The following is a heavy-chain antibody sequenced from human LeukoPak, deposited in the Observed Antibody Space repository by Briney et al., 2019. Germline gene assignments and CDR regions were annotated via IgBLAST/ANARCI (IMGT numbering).Heavy chain of an antibody. CDR1: GYTFTSDG. CDR2: IGTYKGNT. Sequence: ASVKVSCTTSGYTFTSDGISWVRQAPGQGLEWMGWIGTYKGNTNYAQMFQGRVTMTTDTSTSTAYMKLKNLRSDDTAVYYCARTPGMVVVKTFYCMDVWGQGTTVTVSS. J-gene: IGHJ6*02. CDR3: ARTPGMVVVKTFYCMDV. D-gene: IGHD3-22*01. V-gene: IGHV1-18*01.